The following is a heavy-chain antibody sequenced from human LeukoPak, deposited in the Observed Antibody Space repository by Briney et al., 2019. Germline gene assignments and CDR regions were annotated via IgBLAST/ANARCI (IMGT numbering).Heavy chain of an antibody. CDR2: IYYSGST. Sequence: SETLSLTCTVSGGSISSYYWSWIRQPPGKGLEWIGYIYYSGSTNYNPSLKSRVTISVDTSKNQFSLKLSSVTAADTAVYYCARDLVTVTKGFDIWGQGTMVSVSS. CDR1: GGSISSYY. J-gene: IGHJ3*02. D-gene: IGHD4-17*01. V-gene: IGHV4-59*01. CDR3: ARDLVTVTKGFDI.